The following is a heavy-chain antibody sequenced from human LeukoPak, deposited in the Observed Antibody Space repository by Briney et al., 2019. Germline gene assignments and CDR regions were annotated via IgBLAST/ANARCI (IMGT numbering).Heavy chain of an antibody. D-gene: IGHD5-18*01. CDR2: IYYSKNT. CDR3: VSPRGFSYGYFDY. J-gene: IGHJ4*02. V-gene: IGHV4-39*01. CDR1: GGSISSSSAY. Sequence: SQTLSLTCTVSGGSISSSSAYWGWLRQPPGKGLEWIGSIYYSKNTYYNPSLKSRVTISADTSKNQFSLTLGSVSATDTAVYYCVSPRGFSYGYFDYWGQGTLVTVSS.